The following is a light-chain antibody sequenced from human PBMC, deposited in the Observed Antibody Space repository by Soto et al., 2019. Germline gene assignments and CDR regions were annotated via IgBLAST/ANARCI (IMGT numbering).Light chain of an antibody. CDR1: QTIGTR. Sequence: DIQLTQSPSTLSASVGDRVNITCRASQTIGTRLAWSQQKPGKAPKVLIYHASNLESGVPSRFSGSGSGTEFTLTISSLQPDDFATYYCQQYNSYSFGQGTKVHIK. CDR2: HAS. J-gene: IGKJ1*01. CDR3: QQYNSYS. V-gene: IGKV1-5*01.